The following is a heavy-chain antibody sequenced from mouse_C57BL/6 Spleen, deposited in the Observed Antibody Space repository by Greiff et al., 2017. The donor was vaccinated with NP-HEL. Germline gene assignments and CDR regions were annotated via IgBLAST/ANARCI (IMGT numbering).Heavy chain of an antibody. D-gene: IGHD1-1*01. CDR2: INPGSGGT. CDR1: GYAFTNYL. V-gene: IGHV1-54*01. J-gene: IGHJ4*01. CDR3: ARYSTTKDYYAMDY. Sequence: QVQLQQSGAELVRPGTSVKVSCKASGYAFTNYLIEWVKQRPGPGLEWIGVINPGSGGTNYNEKFKGKATLTADKSSSTAYMQLSSLTSEDSAVYFCARYSTTKDYYAMDYWGQGTSVTVSS.